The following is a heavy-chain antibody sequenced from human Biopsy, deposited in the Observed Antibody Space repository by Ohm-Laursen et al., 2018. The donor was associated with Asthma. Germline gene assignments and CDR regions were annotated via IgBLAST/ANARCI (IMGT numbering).Heavy chain of an antibody. V-gene: IGHV1-2*06. Sequence: ASVKVSCKSSGYTFTAYYIHWVRQAPGQGLEWMGRINPNSGGTNYAQKFQGRVTMTRDTSISTAYMELSRLRSDDTAVYYCAREGITGTTAWFDPWGQGTLVTVSS. CDR1: GYTFTAYY. J-gene: IGHJ5*02. CDR3: AREGITGTTAWFDP. CDR2: INPNSGGT. D-gene: IGHD1-7*01.